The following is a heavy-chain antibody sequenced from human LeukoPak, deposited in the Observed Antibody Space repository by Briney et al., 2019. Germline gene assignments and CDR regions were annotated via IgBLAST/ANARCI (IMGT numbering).Heavy chain of an antibody. CDR2: IYDSGRT. J-gene: IGHJ5*02. Sequence: SETLSLTCTVSGGSIRVRSYYWGWIRQPPGKGLEWIGSIYDSGRTYYSPSLKSRVTMSVDTSKSQFSLRLSSVTAADTAVYYCARDSTGLNWFDPWGQGTLVAVSS. CDR1: GGSIRVRSYY. CDR3: ARDSTGLNWFDP. D-gene: IGHD2-8*02. V-gene: IGHV4-39*07.